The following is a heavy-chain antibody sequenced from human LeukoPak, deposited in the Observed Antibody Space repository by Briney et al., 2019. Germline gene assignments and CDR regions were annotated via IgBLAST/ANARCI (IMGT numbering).Heavy chain of an antibody. CDR3: ARVRRTYYHNL. Sequence: SETLSLTSTVSGGSISSGGYYWSWIRQHPGKGLEWIGYIYYSGSTYYNPSLKSRVTISVDTSKNQFSLKLSSVTAADTAVYYCARVRRTYYHNLWGQGTLVTVSS. D-gene: IGHD3-9*01. J-gene: IGHJ4*02. CDR1: GGSISSGGYY. CDR2: IYYSGST. V-gene: IGHV4-31*03.